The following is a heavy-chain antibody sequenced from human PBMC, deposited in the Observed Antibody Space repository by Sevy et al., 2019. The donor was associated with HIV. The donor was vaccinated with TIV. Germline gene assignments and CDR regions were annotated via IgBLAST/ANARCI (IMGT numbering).Heavy chain of an antibody. Sequence: GGSLRLSCAASGFTFSSYGMHWVRQAPGKGLEWVAVIWYDGSNKYYADSVKGRFTISRDNSKNTLYLQMNSLRAEDTAVYYCAKKDDSRQFDPWGQGTLVTV. CDR2: IWYDGSNK. CDR3: AKKDDSRQFDP. D-gene: IGHD3-22*01. CDR1: GFTFSSYG. J-gene: IGHJ5*02. V-gene: IGHV3-30*02.